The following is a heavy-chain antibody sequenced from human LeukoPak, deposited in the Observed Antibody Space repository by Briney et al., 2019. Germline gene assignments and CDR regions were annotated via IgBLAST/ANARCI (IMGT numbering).Heavy chain of an antibody. CDR2: ISGGGGST. Sequence: GGSLRLSCAASGFTFSSYAMSWVRQAPGKGLEWVSAISGGGGSTYSGDSVKGRSTISRDNSKTTLYLQMNSLRADDTAVYYCANPGRYSSGWVFPPCFDYSGQGALVTVSS. D-gene: IGHD6-19*01. V-gene: IGHV3-23*01. CDR3: ANPGRYSSGWVFPPCFDY. CDR1: GFTFSSYA. J-gene: IGHJ4*02.